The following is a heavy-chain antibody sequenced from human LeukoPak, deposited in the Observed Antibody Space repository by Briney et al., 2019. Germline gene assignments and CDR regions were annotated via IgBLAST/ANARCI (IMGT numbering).Heavy chain of an antibody. CDR2: ISAYNGNT. CDR1: GYTFTSYG. D-gene: IGHD4-17*01. V-gene: IGHV1-18*04. Sequence: ASVKVSCKASGYTFTSYGISWVRQAPGQGLEWMGWISAYNGNTNYAQKLQGRVTMTTDTSTSTAYMELRSLRSDDTAVYYCARDDYGDHEGLYGMDVWGKGTTVTVSS. J-gene: IGHJ6*04. CDR3: ARDDYGDHEGLYGMDV.